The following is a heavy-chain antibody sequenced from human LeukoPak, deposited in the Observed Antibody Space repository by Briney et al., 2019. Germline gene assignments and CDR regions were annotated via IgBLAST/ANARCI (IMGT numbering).Heavy chain of an antibody. CDR3: ARVLAAAGTDDYYYYMDV. CDR2: IYTSGST. Sequence: SETLSLTCTVSGGSISSGSYYWSWIRQPAGKGLEWIGRIYTSGSTNYNPSLKSRVTISVDTSKNQFSLKLSSVTAADTAVYYCARVLAAAGTDDYYYYMDVWGKGTTVTVSS. D-gene: IGHD6-13*01. V-gene: IGHV4-61*02. CDR1: GGSISSGSYY. J-gene: IGHJ6*03.